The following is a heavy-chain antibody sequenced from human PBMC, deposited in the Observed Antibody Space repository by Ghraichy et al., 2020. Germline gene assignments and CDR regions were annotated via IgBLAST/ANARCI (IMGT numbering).Heavy chain of an antibody. V-gene: IGHV3-23*05. D-gene: IGHD6-19*01. CDR3: AKRSSDSRGPSYHFYH. J-gene: IGHJ4*01. CDR2: ITDSGSDT. Sequence: VSAITDSGSDTYYIDSVKGRFTISRDNSRNTLDLQMNSLRAEDTAIYYCAKRSSDSRGPSYHFYHWG.